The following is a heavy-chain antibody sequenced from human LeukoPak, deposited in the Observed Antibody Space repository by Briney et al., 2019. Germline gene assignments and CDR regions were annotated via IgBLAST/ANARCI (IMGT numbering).Heavy chain of an antibody. D-gene: IGHD1-26*01. V-gene: IGHV4-61*01. Sequence: SETLSLTCAVSGVSVGSNNYYWTWIRQSPGRGLEWLGSLSHGGSTNYNPSLKSRVTISVDTSKNQLSLRLSSVTAADTARYYCARAVGAVYWYFDPWGRGTLVTVSS. J-gene: IGHJ2*01. CDR3: ARAVGAVYWYFDP. CDR1: GVSVGSNNYY. CDR2: LSHGGST.